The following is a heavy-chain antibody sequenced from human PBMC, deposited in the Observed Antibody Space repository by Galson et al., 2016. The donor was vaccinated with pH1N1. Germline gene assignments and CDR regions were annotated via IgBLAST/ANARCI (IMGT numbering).Heavy chain of an antibody. CDR1: GVSISNTNYY. Sequence: ETLSLTCSVSGVSISNTNYYWGWIRQPPGKGLEWIANIYYTGNTYYDASLQSRVTISVDTSKNQFSLKLTSVTAADTAVYYCARGVAAAGSYYFDYWGQGTLVTVSS. J-gene: IGHJ4*02. CDR3: ARGVAAAGSYYFDY. CDR2: IYYTGNT. D-gene: IGHD6-13*01. V-gene: IGHV4-39*01.